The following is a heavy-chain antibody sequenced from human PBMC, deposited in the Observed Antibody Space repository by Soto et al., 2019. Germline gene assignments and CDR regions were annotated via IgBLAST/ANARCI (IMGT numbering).Heavy chain of an antibody. V-gene: IGHV1-2*04. Sequence: ASVKVSCKASGYTFTSYYIHWVRQAPVQVLEWMVCINPNSGGTNYAQKFQGWVTMTRDTSISTAYMELSRLRSDDKAVYYCARGGSSGWYSHYYYGMEVWGQGTTVTVSS. CDR1: GYTFTSYY. CDR2: INPNSGGT. J-gene: IGHJ6*02. CDR3: ARGGSSGWYSHYYYGMEV. D-gene: IGHD6-19*01.